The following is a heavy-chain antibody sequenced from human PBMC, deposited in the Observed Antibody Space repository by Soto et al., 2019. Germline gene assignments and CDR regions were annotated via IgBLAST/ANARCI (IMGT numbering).Heavy chain of an antibody. CDR2: ITGSGGIT. CDR3: ARVDSSGWTYWYFDP. CDR1: GFTFSSYA. J-gene: IGHJ2*01. V-gene: IGHV3-23*01. Sequence: EVQLLESGGDLVQPGGSLRLSCAASGFTFSSYAMSWVRQAPGKGLEWVSIITGSGGITYYADSVKGRFTISRDNFKNTLSLQMNSLRAEDTAVYYCARVDSSGWTYWYFDPWGRGTLATVSS. D-gene: IGHD6-19*01.